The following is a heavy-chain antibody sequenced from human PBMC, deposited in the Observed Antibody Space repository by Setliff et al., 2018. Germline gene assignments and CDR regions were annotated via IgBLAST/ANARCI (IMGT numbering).Heavy chain of an antibody. D-gene: IGHD3-3*01. V-gene: IGHV5-51*01. CDR1: GYTSTNYW. CDR3: ARQAIFGSDAFDI. J-gene: IGHJ3*02. Sequence: GESLKISCKSSGYTSTNYWIGWVRQMPGKGLEWMGIIYPDDSDTRYSPSFQGQVTISADKSISTAYLQWSSLKASDTAMYYCARQAIFGSDAFDIWGQGTMVTVSS. CDR2: IYPDDSDT.